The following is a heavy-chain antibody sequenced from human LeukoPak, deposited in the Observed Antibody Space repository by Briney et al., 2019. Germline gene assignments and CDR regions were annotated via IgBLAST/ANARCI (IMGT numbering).Heavy chain of an antibody. Sequence: PSETLSLTCTVSGGSISSTSYYWSWIRQPPGKGLEWIGEINHSGSTNYNPSLKSRVTTSVDTSKNQFSLKLSSVTAADTAVYYCARKGGRLFTRQRLNWFDPWGQGTLVTVSS. CDR1: GGSISSTSYY. D-gene: IGHD6-25*01. CDR3: ARKGGRLFTRQRLNWFDP. J-gene: IGHJ5*02. V-gene: IGHV4-39*07. CDR2: INHSGST.